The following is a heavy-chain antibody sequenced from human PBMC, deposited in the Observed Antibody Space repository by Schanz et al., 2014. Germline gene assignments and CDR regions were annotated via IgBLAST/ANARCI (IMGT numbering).Heavy chain of an antibody. D-gene: IGHD3-9*01. Sequence: QVQLVQSGAEVKKPGASVRVSCKASGYTFTTYAMSWVRQAPGQGLEWVGWISVYTGNTKYGQKVQGRVTMTADTSTNTAYMELRSLRSDDTAVYYCAKAEYDILTDSYSRREPWGQGTLVTVSS. CDR3: AKAEYDILTDSYSRREP. CDR2: ISVYTGNT. V-gene: IGHV1-18*01. J-gene: IGHJ5*02. CDR1: GYTFTTYA.